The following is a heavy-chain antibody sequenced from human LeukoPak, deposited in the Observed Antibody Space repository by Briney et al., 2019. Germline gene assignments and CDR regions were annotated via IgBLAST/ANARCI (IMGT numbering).Heavy chain of an antibody. CDR1: GFTFSSYG. D-gene: IGHD3-10*01. J-gene: IGHJ3*02. CDR2: ISYDGSNK. Sequence: GGSLRLSCAASGFTFSSYGMHWVRQAPGKGLEWVAVISYDGSNKYYADSVKGRFTISRDNSKNTLYLQMNSLRAEDTAVYYCAKDLLHYGSGICDAFDIWGQGTMVTVSS. CDR3: AKDLLHYGSGICDAFDI. V-gene: IGHV3-30*18.